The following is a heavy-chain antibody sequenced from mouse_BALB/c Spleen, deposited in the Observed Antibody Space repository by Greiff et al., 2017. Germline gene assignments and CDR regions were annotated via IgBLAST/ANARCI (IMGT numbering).Heavy chain of an antibody. D-gene: IGHD4-1*01. CDR1: GFTFSSYT. V-gene: IGHV5-12-2*01. Sequence: EVQVVESGGGLVQPGGSLKLSCAASGFTFSSYTMSWVRQTPEKRLEWVAYISNGGGSTYYPDTVKGRFTISRDNAKNTLYLQMSSLKSEDTAMYYCARQKLDWYFDVWGAGTTVTVSS. J-gene: IGHJ1*01. CDR3: ARQKLDWYFDV. CDR2: ISNGGGST.